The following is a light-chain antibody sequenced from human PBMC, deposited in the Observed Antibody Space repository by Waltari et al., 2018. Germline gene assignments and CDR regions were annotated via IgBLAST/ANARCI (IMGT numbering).Light chain of an antibody. V-gene: IGKV3-20*01. CDR2: IAS. J-gene: IGKJ3*01. CDR3: QQSGGSPFT. Sequence: VLTQYPGTLSLSPGERATLSCRASQSIPSHYLAWYQQRPGRAPRLLIYIASSRATGIPDRFSGSGSGTDFTLTFSRLEPEDFAVYYCQQSGGSPFTFGPGTTVDI. CDR1: QSIPSHY.